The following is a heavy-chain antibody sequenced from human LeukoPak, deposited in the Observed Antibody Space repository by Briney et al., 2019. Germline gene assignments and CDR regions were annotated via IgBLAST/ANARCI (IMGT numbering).Heavy chain of an antibody. CDR3: AALGPVVPAALVDY. Sequence: ASVKVSCKVSGYTLTELSMHWLRQAPGKGLEWMGGFDPEDGETIYAQKFQGRVTMTEDTSTDTAYMELSSLRSEDTAVYYCAALGPVVPAALVDYWGQGTLVTVSS. D-gene: IGHD2-2*01. CDR2: FDPEDGET. V-gene: IGHV1-24*01. CDR1: GYTLTELS. J-gene: IGHJ4*02.